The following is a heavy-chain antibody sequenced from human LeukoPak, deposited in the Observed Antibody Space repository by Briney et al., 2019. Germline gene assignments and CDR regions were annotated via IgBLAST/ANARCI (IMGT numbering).Heavy chain of an antibody. D-gene: IGHD1-1*01. CDR2: IYYSGST. CDR3: ARHSSYNIVLTEAFDY. Sequence: PSETLSLTCTVSGGSISSSSYYWGWIRQPPGKGLEWIGSIYYSGSTYYNPSLKSRVTISVDTSKNQFSLKLSSVTAADTAVYYCARHSSYNIVLTEAFDYWGQGTLVTVSS. V-gene: IGHV4-39*01. CDR1: GGSISSSSYY. J-gene: IGHJ4*02.